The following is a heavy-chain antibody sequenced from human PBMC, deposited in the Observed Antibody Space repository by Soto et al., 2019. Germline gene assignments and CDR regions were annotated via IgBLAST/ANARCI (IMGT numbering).Heavy chain of an antibody. D-gene: IGHD2-15*01. J-gene: IGHJ6*04. CDR2: IQNVGPT. CDR1: GFTVSSKY. Sequence: GGSLRLSCAASGFTVSSKYMSWVRQAPGKGLEWVSLIQNVGPTYYADSVKGRFTISRDTSENTVHLQMDSLRAEDTAVYYCARDDVRCDGGRCYGVPLDVWGKATTVTVSS. CDR3: ARDDVRCDGGRCYGVPLDV. V-gene: IGHV3-66*01.